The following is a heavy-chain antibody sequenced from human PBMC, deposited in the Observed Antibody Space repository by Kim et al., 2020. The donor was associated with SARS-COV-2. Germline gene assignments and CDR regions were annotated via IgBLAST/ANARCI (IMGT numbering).Heavy chain of an antibody. D-gene: IGHD6-13*01. V-gene: IGHV1-3*01. Sequence: ASVKVSCKASGYTFTSYSMHWVRQAPGQRLEWMGWINPNNGKTKFSQNFQGRVTFTRDTSATTAYMELNSLRSEDTAVYYCARVYGIAAAIDYWGQGTLV. CDR1: GYTFTSYS. CDR2: INPNNGKT. CDR3: ARVYGIAAAIDY. J-gene: IGHJ4*02.